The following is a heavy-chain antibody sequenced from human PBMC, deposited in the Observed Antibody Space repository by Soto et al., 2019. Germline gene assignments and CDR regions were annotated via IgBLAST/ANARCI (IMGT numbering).Heavy chain of an antibody. CDR3: ARGTFHAFDF. V-gene: IGHV1-8*01. J-gene: IGHJ3*01. CDR2: MNPNTGHT. D-gene: IGHD2-21*01. CDR1: GYTFTTYD. Sequence: QVQLVQSGAEVKKPGASVKISCKPSGYTFTTYDINWVRQAPGHGLEWVGKMNPNTGHTTYAQQFQGRVAMNMSTSISTAYMEFSSLTSGDTAVYYCARGTFHAFDFWGQGTMVTVSS.